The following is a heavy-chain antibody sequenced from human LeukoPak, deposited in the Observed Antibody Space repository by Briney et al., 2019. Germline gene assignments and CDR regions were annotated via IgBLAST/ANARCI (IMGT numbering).Heavy chain of an antibody. J-gene: IGHJ6*02. CDR3: ARGPDYGDYYYGMDV. CDR1: GYTFTGYY. V-gene: IGHV1-2*02. D-gene: IGHD4-17*01. CDR2: INPNSGGT. Sequence: ASVKVSCKASGYTFTGYYMHWVRQAPGQGLEWMGWINPNSGGTNYAQKLQGRVTMTTDTSTSTAYMELRSLRSDDTAVYYCARGPDYGDYYYGMDVWGQGTTVTVSS.